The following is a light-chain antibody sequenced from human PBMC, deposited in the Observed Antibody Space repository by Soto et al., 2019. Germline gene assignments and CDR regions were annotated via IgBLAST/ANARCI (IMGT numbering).Light chain of an antibody. CDR1: QSVSTHY. CDR2: GAS. J-gene: IGKJ1*01. Sequence: DIVLTQSPGTLSLSPVERATLSCRASQSVSTHYLAWYQQKPGQSPRLLIYGASNRATVIPDRFSGSGSGTDFTLTISRLAPEEFALYYCQHYGSSGTFGQGTKV. V-gene: IGKV3-20*01. CDR3: QHYGSSGT.